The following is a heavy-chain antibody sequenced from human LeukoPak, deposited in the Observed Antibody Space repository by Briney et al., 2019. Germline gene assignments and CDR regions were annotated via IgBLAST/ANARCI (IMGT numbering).Heavy chain of an antibody. D-gene: IGHD3-3*01. CDR1: GYTFTSYD. V-gene: IGHV1-8*01. Sequence: ASVKVSCKASGYTFTSYDINWVRQATGQGLEWTGWMNPNSGNTGYAQKFQGRVTMTRNTSISTAYMELSSLRSEDTAVYYCARRRITIFGVVTFDIWGQGTMVTVSS. CDR3: ARRRITIFGVVTFDI. J-gene: IGHJ3*02. CDR2: MNPNSGNT.